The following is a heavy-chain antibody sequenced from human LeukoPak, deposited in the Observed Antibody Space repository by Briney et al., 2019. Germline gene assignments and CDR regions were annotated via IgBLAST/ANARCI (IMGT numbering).Heavy chain of an antibody. CDR3: TARLLWFGEPHPYY. CDR2: IKSKTDDGTT. Sequence: GGSLRLSCAASGFTFSNAWMSWVRQAPGKGLEWVGRIKSKTDDGTTDYAAPVKGRFTISRDDSKNTLYLQMNSLKTEDTAVYYCTARLLWFGEPHPYYWGQGTLVTVSA. D-gene: IGHD3-10*01. CDR1: GFTFSNAW. V-gene: IGHV3-15*01. J-gene: IGHJ4*02.